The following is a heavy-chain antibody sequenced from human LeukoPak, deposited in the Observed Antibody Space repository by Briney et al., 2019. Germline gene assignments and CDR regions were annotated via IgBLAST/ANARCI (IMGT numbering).Heavy chain of an antibody. V-gene: IGHV3-53*01. J-gene: IGHJ4*02. CDR1: GFNVSNTY. D-gene: IGHD1-1*01. Sequence: GGSLRLSCVVTGFNVSNTYMSWVRQAPGKGLEWVSVIYRGGRTYYAASVKGRFTMSRDNSKNTLYFQMNSLTAEDTAVYFCARGTWNPALLDSWGQGTLVTVSS. CDR3: ARGTWNPALLDS. CDR2: IYRGGRT.